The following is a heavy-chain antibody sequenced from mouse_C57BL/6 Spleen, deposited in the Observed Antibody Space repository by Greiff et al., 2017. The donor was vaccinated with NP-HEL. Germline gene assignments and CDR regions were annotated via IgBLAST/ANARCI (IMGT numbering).Heavy chain of an antibody. Sequence: VHVKQSGAELVRPGASVKLSCTASGFNIKDYYMHWVKQRPEQGLEWIGRIYPEDGDTEYAPKFQGKATMTADTSSNTAYLQLSSLTSEDTAVYYCTKDYVKGYFDYWGQGTTLTVSS. CDR2: IYPEDGDT. J-gene: IGHJ2*01. D-gene: IGHD1-1*01. CDR1: GFNIKDYY. CDR3: TKDYVKGYFDY. V-gene: IGHV14-1*01.